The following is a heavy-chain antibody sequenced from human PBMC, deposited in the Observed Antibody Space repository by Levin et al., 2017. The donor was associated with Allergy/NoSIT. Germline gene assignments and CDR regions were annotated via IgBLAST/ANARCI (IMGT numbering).Heavy chain of an antibody. D-gene: IGHD6-19*01. CDR1: GFTFSDYW. V-gene: IGHV3-74*01. CDR2: IKTDGSSA. J-gene: IGHJ4*02. CDR3: GRGPRGWYGYDY. Sequence: LSLTCAASGFTFSDYWMHWVRQAPGKGLVGVSRIKTDGSSANYAGSVRGRFTIFRDNAENTLYLQMNSLRDEDTAVDYCGRGPRGWYGYDYWGQGTLVTVSS.